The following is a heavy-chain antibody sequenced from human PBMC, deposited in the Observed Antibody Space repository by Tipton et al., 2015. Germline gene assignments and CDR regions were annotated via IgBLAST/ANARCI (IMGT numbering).Heavy chain of an antibody. J-gene: IGHJ5*02. V-gene: IGHV3-11*06. Sequence: SLRLSCAASGFTFSDYYMTWIRQAPGKGLEWASYISGGSDYTNYADPVKGRFTISRDNAKNSLYLQMNSLRVEDTAIYYCARPLYSGYDGGFDPWGQGTLVTVSS. CDR1: GFTFSDYY. CDR2: ISGGSDYT. CDR3: ARPLYSGYDGGFDP. D-gene: IGHD5-12*01.